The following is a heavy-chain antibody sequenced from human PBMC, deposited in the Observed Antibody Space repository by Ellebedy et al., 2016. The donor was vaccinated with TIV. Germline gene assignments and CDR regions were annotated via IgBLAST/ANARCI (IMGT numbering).Heavy chain of an antibody. J-gene: IGHJ4*02. CDR2: IYHDGST. CDR3: ARVVDRGGNDY. CDR1: GYSISSNCY. Sequence: MPSETLSLTCTVSGYSISSNCYWGWVRQPPGKGLEWIGTIYHDGSTYYSPSLKSRVTISVDTSKNRFSLKLSSVTAADTAVYYCARVVDRGGNDYWGQGTLVTVSS. V-gene: IGHV4-38-2*02. D-gene: IGHD3-10*01.